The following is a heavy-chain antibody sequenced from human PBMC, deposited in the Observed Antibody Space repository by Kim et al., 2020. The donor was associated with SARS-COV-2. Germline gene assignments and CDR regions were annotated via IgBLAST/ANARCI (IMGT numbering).Heavy chain of an antibody. J-gene: IGHJ4*02. CDR3: AREGEDSSGYYYGY. V-gene: IGHV4-59*01. CDR2: IYYSGST. D-gene: IGHD3-22*01. Sequence: SETLSLTCTVSGGSISSYYWSWIRQPPGKGLEWIGYIYYSGSTNYNPSLKSRVTISVDTTKNPFSLKLSSVTAADTAVYYCAREGEDSSGYYYGYWGQGTLVTVSS. CDR1: GGSISSYY.